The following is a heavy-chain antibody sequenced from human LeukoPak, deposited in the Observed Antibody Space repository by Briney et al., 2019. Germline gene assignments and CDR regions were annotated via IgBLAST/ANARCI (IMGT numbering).Heavy chain of an antibody. V-gene: IGHV3-23*01. J-gene: IGHJ3*02. CDR1: GFTFSDYY. Sequence: GGSLRLSCAASGFTFSDYYMSWIRQAPGKGLEWVSAISGSGALTYYTDSVKGRFTISRDNSKNTLYLQMNSLRAEDTAVYYCAKDYYDSSRGAFDIWGQGTMVTVSS. CDR2: ISGSGALT. CDR3: AKDYYDSSRGAFDI. D-gene: IGHD3-22*01.